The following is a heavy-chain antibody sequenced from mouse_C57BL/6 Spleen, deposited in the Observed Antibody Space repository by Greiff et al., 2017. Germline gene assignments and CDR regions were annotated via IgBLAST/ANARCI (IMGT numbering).Heavy chain of an antibody. D-gene: IGHD2-10*01. J-gene: IGHJ2*01. CDR1: GYSITSGYY. V-gene: IGHV3-6*01. CDR3: ARAYYGNYYFDY. Sequence: EVQLKESGPGLVKPSQSLSLTCSVTGYSITSGYYWNWIRQFPGNKLEWMGYISYDGSNNYNPSLKNRISITRDTSKNQFFLKLNSVTTEDTATYYCARAYYGNYYFDYWGQGTTLTVSS. CDR2: ISYDGSN.